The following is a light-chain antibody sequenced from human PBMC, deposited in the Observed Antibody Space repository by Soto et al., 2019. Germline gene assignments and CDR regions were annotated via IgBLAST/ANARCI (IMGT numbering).Light chain of an antibody. CDR2: GAS. J-gene: IGKJ2*01. CDR1: QSINSN. CDR3: QQYSIGPPRYT. Sequence: EIVMTQSPATLSVSPGERATLSCRASQSINSNLAWYQQKPGQAPRLLIYGASTRATGIPARFSGSGSGTEFTLTISSLPSEDFAVYYCQQYSIGPPRYTFGQGTKLEIK. V-gene: IGKV3-15*01.